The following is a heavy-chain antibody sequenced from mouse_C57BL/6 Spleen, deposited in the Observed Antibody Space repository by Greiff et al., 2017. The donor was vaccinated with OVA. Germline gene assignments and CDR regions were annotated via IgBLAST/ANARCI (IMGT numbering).Heavy chain of an antibody. CDR3: ARDLPFAY. CDR1: GFTFSDFY. Sequence: DVMLVESGGGLVQSGRSLRLSCATSGFTFSDFYMEWVRQAPGKGLEWIAASRNKANDYTTEYSASVKGRFIVSRDTSQSILYLQMNALRAEDTAIYYCARDLPFAYWGQGTLVTVSA. V-gene: IGHV7-1*01. CDR2: SRNKANDYTT. J-gene: IGHJ3*01.